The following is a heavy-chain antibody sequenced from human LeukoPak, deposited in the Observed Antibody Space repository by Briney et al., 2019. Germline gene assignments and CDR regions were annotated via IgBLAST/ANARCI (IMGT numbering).Heavy chain of an antibody. D-gene: IGHD3-10*01. J-gene: IGHJ6*04. CDR3: ARTSGSRNYYGTDV. Sequence: ASVKVSCKASGYTFANYGISWVRQAPGQGLEWMGWISVYNGNRKSAQKFQGRVTLTTDTSTSTADLELRSLRPDDTAVYYCARTSGSRNYYGTDVWGKGTTVTVSS. V-gene: IGHV1-18*04. CDR2: ISVYNGNR. CDR1: GYTFANYG.